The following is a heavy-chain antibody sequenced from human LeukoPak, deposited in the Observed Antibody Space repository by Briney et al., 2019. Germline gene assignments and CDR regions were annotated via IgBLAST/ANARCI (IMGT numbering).Heavy chain of an antibody. J-gene: IGHJ4*02. CDR1: GFTFSGFG. V-gene: IGHV3-30*03. D-gene: IGHD5-24*01. CDR2: ISFDGSHK. CDR3: ARALDGYNSPAGDY. Sequence: TGGSLRLSCAASGFTFSGFGMHWVRQAPGKGLEWVAVISFDGSHKYYADSVKGRFTISRDNAKNSLYLQMNSLRAEDTAVYYCARALDGYNSPAGDYWGQGTLVTVSS.